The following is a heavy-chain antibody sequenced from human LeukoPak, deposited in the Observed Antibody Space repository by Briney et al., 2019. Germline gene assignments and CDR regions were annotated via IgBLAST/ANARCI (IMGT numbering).Heavy chain of an antibody. D-gene: IGHD3-16*02. J-gene: IGHJ4*02. Sequence: ASVKVSCKASGYTFTGYYMHWVRQAPGQGLEWMGWINPNSGGTNYAQKFQGRVTMTRDTSISTAYMELSRLRSDDTAVYYCARDRAARDWGSYPYGGFDYWGQGTLVTVSS. CDR1: GYTFTGYY. CDR2: INPNSGGT. V-gene: IGHV1-2*02. CDR3: ARDRAARDWGSYPYGGFDY.